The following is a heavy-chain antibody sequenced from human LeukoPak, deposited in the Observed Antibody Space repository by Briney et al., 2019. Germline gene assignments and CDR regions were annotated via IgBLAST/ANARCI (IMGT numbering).Heavy chain of an antibody. CDR3: ARGSGSYCDY. V-gene: IGHV4-59*11. J-gene: IGHJ4*02. CDR1: GGSISSHY. D-gene: IGHD1-26*01. Sequence: PSETLSLTYTVSGGSISSHYWSWIRQPPGKGLEWIGYIYYSGSTNYNPSLKSRVTISVDTSKNQFSLKLSSVTAADTAVYYCARGSGSYCDYWGQGALVTVSS. CDR2: IYYSGST.